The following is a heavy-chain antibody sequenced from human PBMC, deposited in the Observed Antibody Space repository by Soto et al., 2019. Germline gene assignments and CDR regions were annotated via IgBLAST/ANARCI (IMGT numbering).Heavy chain of an antibody. Sequence: PGGSLRLSCAASGFTFSDYYMSWIRQAPGKGLEWVSYISSSGSTIYYADSVKGRFTISRDNAKNTLYLQMNSLRAEDTAVYCCAMEPTAVAFDIWGQGAMVTVSS. D-gene: IGHD1-1*01. J-gene: IGHJ3*02. V-gene: IGHV3-11*01. CDR2: ISSSGSTI. CDR3: AMEPTAVAFDI. CDR1: GFTFSDYY.